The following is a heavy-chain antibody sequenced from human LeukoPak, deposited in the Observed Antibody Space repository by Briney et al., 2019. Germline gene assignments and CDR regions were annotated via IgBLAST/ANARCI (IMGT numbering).Heavy chain of an antibody. CDR1: GFTFSSYG. D-gene: IGHD3-10*01. J-gene: IGHJ6*02. CDR2: IYSDGTT. V-gene: IGHV3-66*01. Sequence: GGSLRLSCAASGFTFSSYGMHWVRQAPGKGLEWVSLIYSDGTTYYADSVKGRFTTSRDNSKNTLYLQMDSLRAEDTAVYFCATRAEGYYYGSGSYYGMDVWGQGTTVTVSS. CDR3: ATRAEGYYYGSGSYYGMDV.